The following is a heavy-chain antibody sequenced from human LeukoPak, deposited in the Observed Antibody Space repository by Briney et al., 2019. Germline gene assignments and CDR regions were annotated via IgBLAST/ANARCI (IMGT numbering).Heavy chain of an antibody. D-gene: IGHD3-3*01. J-gene: IGHJ5*02. V-gene: IGHV4-34*01. Sequence: SETLSLTCTVSGGSISSYYWSWIRQPPGKGLEWIGEINHSGSTNYNPSLKSRVTISVDTSKNQFSLKLSSVTAADTAVYYCARILTEFWSGYYTRFDPWGQGTLVTVSS. CDR3: ARILTEFWSGYYTRFDP. CDR2: INHSGST. CDR1: GGSISSYY.